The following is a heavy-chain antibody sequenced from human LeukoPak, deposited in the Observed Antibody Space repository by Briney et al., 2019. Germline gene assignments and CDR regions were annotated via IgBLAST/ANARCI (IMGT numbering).Heavy chain of an antibody. CDR2: IIPILGIA. CDR1: GGTFSSYA. V-gene: IGHV1-69*04. D-gene: IGHD5-18*01. Sequence: SVKLSCTASGGTFSSYAISWVRQAPGQGLEWMGRIIPILGIANYAQKFQGRVTITADKSTSTAYMELSSLRSEDTAVYYCARYSYGADDAFDIWGQGTMVTVSS. CDR3: ARYSYGADDAFDI. J-gene: IGHJ3*02.